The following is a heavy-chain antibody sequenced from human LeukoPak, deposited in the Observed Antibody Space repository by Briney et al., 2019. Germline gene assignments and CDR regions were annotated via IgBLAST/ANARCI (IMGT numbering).Heavy chain of an antibody. Sequence: GGSLRLSCAASGFTFSDYAIHWVRQAPGKGLEWVGFIWYDGSNNYHADSVEGRFTISRDNSNNMVYLQMNSLRSEDTAVYYCAKDKGLISGKYYFDYWGQGALVTVPS. CDR1: GFTFSDYA. CDR2: IWYDGSNN. J-gene: IGHJ4*02. CDR3: AKDKGLISGKYYFDY. D-gene: IGHD1-26*01. V-gene: IGHV3-30*02.